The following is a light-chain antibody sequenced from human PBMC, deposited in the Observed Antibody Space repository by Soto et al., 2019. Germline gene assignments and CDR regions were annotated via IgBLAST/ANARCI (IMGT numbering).Light chain of an antibody. Sequence: QSVLTQPPSASGTPGQRVTISCSGSCSNIGSNTVNWYQQLPGTAPKLLIYSNNQRPSGVPDRFSGSKSGTSASLAISGLQSEDEADYYCAAWDDSLNGRWVFGGGTQLTVL. CDR3: AAWDDSLNGRWV. CDR1: CSNIGSNT. J-gene: IGLJ3*02. CDR2: SNN. V-gene: IGLV1-44*01.